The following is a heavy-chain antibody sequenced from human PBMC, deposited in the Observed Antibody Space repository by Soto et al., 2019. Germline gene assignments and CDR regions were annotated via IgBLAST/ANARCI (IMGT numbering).Heavy chain of an antibody. V-gene: IGHV4-38-2*01. CDR2: IYHSGST. D-gene: IGHD1-26*01. Sequence: SETLSLTCAVSGYSISSGYYWGWIRQPPGKGLEWIGSIYHSGSTYYNPSLKSRVTISVDTSKNQLSLKLSSVTAADTAVYDCARVSGSYYDYLGQGTLVTVSS. CDR1: GYSISSGYY. J-gene: IGHJ4*02. CDR3: ARVSGSYYDY.